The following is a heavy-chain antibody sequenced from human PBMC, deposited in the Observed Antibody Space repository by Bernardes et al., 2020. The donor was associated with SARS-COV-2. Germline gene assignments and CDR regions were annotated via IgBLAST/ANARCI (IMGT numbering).Heavy chain of an antibody. CDR3: ARRAKDYGGDY. Sequence: GGSLRLSCAASGFTFSNYGLHWVRQAPGKGLEWVALIWYDGANKYYGDSVKGRFTISRDNSKNSLYLQMNNLRGEDTAVYYCARRAKDYGGDYWGQGTLVTVTS. D-gene: IGHD4-17*01. V-gene: IGHV3-33*01. CDR1: GFTFSNYG. CDR2: IWYDGANK. J-gene: IGHJ4*02.